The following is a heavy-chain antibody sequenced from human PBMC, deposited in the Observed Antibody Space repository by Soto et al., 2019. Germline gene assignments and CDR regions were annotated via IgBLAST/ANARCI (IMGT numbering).Heavy chain of an antibody. CDR2: IYYSGST. CDR1: GGCISSGGYY. CDR3: ARVGCYDGSRYNAFVI. Sequence: QVQLQESGPGLVKPSQTLSLTCTVAGGCISSGGYYWSWIRQHPGKGLEWIGYIYYSGSTYYNPSLKSRVTISIDTSKNQFSLKLSSVTAADTAVYYCARVGCYDGSRYNAFVIWGQGTMVTVSS. J-gene: IGHJ3*02. D-gene: IGHD3-22*01. V-gene: IGHV4-31*03.